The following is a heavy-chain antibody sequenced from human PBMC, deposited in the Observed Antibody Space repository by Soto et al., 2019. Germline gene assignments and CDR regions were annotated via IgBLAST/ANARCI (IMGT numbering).Heavy chain of an antibody. CDR2: VIPIFGTA. CDR1: GGTFSSYA. CDR3: ARDYYDSSPPNPLYSYYGMDV. D-gene: IGHD3-22*01. V-gene: IGHV1-69*13. Sequence: GASVKVSCKASGGTFSSYAISWVRQAPGQGLEWMGGVIPIFGTANYAQKFQGRVTITADESTSTAYMELSSLTSEDTAVYYCARDYYDSSPPNPLYSYYGMDVWGQGTTVTVSS. J-gene: IGHJ6*02.